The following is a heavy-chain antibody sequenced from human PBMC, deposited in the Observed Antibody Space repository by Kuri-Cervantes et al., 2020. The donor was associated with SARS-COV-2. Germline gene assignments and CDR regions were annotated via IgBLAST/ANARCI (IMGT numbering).Heavy chain of an antibody. D-gene: IGHD2-21*01. J-gene: IGHJ3*02. CDR1: VDTFTYRF. CDR2: ITPFNGNT. Sequence: SVKVSCKASVDTFTYRFLHWVRQAPGQAPEWMGWITPFNGNTNYAQKFQDRVTITRDRSASTAYMELSSPRSEDTAMYYCARSGPGAISREDDAFDIWGQGTMVTVSS. CDR3: ARSGPGAISREDDAFDI. V-gene: IGHV1-45*02.